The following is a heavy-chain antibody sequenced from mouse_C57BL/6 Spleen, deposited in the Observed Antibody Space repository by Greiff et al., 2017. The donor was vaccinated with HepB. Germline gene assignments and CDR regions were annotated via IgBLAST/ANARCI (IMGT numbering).Heavy chain of an antibody. Sequence: EVKLQESGPELVKPGASVKMSCKASGYTFTDYNMHWVKQSHGKSLEWIGYINPNNGGTSYNQKFKGKATLTVNKSSSTAYMELRSLTSEDSAVYYCARGETGRGFAYWGQGTLVTVSA. CDR1: GYTFTDYN. CDR2: INPNNGGT. CDR3: ARGETGRGFAY. V-gene: IGHV1-22*01. D-gene: IGHD4-1*01. J-gene: IGHJ3*01.